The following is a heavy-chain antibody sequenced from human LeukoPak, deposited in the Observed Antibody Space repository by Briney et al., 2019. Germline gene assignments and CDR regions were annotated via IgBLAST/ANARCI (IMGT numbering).Heavy chain of an antibody. J-gene: IGHJ3*02. V-gene: IGHV1-2*02. CDR2: INPNSGGT. D-gene: IGHD1-20*01. CDR1: GYTFTGYY. Sequence: ASVKVSCKASGYTFTGYYMHWVRQAPGQGLEWMGWINPNSGGTNYAQKFQGRVTMTRDTSISTAYMELSRLRSDDTAVYYCSRYYWNDAVDAFDIWGQGTMVTVSS. CDR3: SRYYWNDAVDAFDI.